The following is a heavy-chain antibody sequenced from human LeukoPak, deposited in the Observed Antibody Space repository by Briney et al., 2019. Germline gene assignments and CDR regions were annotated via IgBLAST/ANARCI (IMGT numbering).Heavy chain of an antibody. CDR1: GYTFTSYD. J-gene: IGHJ6*03. Sequence: ASVKVSCKASGYTFTSYDINWVRQATGQGLEWMGWMNPNSGNTGYAQKFQGRVTMTRNTSISTAYMELSSLRSEDTAVYYCARDVNELAPQIYYYYMDVWGKGTTVTVSS. CDR3: ARDVNELAPQIYYYYMDV. D-gene: IGHD6-6*01. CDR2: MNPNSGNT. V-gene: IGHV1-8*01.